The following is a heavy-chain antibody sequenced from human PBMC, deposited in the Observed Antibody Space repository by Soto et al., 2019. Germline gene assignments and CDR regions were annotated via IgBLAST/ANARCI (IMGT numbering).Heavy chain of an antibody. CDR3: ARRGYDILTGYYNAGGRYYYYMDV. J-gene: IGHJ6*03. Sequence: SETLSLTCTVSGGSISSYYWSWIRQPPGKGLEWIGYIYYSGSTNYNPSLKSRVTISVDTSKNQFSLKLSSVTAADTAVYYCARRGYDILTGYYNAGGRYYYYMDVWGKGTTVTVSS. CDR2: IYYSGST. D-gene: IGHD3-9*01. V-gene: IGHV4-59*08. CDR1: GGSISSYY.